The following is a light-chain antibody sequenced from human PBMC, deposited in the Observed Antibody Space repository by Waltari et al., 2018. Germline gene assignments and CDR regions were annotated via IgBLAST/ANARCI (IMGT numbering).Light chain of an antibody. J-gene: IGKJ4*01. CDR3: QQYNNWPLT. V-gene: IGKV3-15*01. CDR1: QSVSSN. CDR2: GAS. Sequence: EKVMTQSPATLSVSQGERATLSCRASQSVSSNLAWYQQKPGQAPRLLIYGASTRATGISARFSGSGSGTEFTLTISSLQSEDFAVYYCQQYNNWPLTFGGGTTVEIK.